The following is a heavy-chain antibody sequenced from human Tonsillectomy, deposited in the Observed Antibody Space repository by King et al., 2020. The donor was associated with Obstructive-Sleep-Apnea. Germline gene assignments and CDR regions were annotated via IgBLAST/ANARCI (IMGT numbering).Heavy chain of an antibody. CDR1: GFIFRNYG. J-gene: IGHJ4*02. CDR3: GKSVGDVYSSACPDN. D-gene: IGHD6-25*01. V-gene: IGHV3-30*02. CDR2: IRNDGTNR. Sequence: VQLVESGGGVVQPGGSLRLSCTASGFIFRNYGMHWFRKAPGKGLEWVAFIRNDGTNRYFADSVKGRFTISRDNSKNTLYLQMSSLRAEETAIYYCGKSVGDVYSSACPDNWGQGNLVSVSS.